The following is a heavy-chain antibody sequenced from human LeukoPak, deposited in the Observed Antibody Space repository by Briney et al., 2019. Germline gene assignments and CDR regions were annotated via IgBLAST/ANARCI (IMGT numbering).Heavy chain of an antibody. Sequence: GGSLRLACAASGFTFSNYWMHWVRQVPGKGLVWVSRINDDGSSTFYADSVKGRFTISRDNAKNTLFLQMSSLRAEDMALYYCAKGRYYGDYVDNWFDPWGQGTLVTVSS. CDR3: AKGRYYGDYVDNWFDP. J-gene: IGHJ5*02. CDR1: GFTFSNYW. CDR2: INDDGSST. D-gene: IGHD4-17*01. V-gene: IGHV3-74*01.